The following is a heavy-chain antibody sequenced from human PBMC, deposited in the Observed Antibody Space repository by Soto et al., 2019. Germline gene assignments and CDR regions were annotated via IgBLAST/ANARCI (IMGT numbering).Heavy chain of an antibody. J-gene: IGHJ4*02. D-gene: IGHD3-22*01. V-gene: IGHV3-23*01. CDR1: GFTFSSYA. CDR3: AKDEHSSGYYFHY. CDR2: ISGSGGST. Sequence: EVQLLESGGGLVQPGGSLRLSCAASGFTFSSYAMSWVRQAPGKGLEWVSAISGSGGSTYYADSVKGRFTIARDNSKNTLYLQMNSLRAEDTAVYYCAKDEHSSGYYFHYWGQGTLVTVSS.